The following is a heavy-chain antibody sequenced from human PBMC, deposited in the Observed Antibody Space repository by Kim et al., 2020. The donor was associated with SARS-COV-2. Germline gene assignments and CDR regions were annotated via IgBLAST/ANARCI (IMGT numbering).Heavy chain of an antibody. Sequence: GGSLRLSCAASGLTVSSNYMTWVRQSPGKGLEWVSVIYIGGSTFYVDSVKGRFTISRDNSKNMVYLQMNSLTVGDTAVYYCARVVLSHDNNPGAAYDVWGHGTLVTVSS. CDR2: IYIGGST. CDR1: GLTVSSNY. V-gene: IGHV3-66*01. J-gene: IGHJ3*01. D-gene: IGHD3-9*01. CDR3: ARVVLSHDNNPGAAYDV.